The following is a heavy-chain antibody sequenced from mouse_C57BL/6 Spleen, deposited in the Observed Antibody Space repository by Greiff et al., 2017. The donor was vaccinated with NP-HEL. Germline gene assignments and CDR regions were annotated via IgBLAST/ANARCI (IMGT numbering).Heavy chain of an antibody. V-gene: IGHV6-6*01. J-gene: IGHJ1*03. CDR1: GFTFSDAW. D-gene: IGHD1-1*01. CDR3: TRHSYYYGSSYGYFDV. CDR2: IRNKANNHAT. Sequence: EVMLVESGGGLVQPGGSMKLSCAASGFTFSDAWMDWVRQSPEKGLEWVAEIRNKANNHATYYAESVKGRFTISRDDSKSSVYLQMNSLRAEDTGIYYCTRHSYYYGSSYGYFDVWGTGTTVTVSS.